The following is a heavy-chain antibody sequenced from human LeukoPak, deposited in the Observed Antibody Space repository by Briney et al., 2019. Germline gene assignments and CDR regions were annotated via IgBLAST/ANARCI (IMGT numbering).Heavy chain of an antibody. V-gene: IGHV1-2*02. Sequence: ASVKVSCKASGYTFTGYYMHWVRQAPGQGLEWMGWINPNSGGTNYAQKLQGRVTMTRDTSISTAYMELSRLRSDDTAVYYCARLSSGGDCYSCWFDPWGQGTLVTVSS. J-gene: IGHJ5*02. CDR1: GYTFTGYY. CDR3: ARLSSGGDCYSCWFDP. D-gene: IGHD2-21*02. CDR2: INPNSGGT.